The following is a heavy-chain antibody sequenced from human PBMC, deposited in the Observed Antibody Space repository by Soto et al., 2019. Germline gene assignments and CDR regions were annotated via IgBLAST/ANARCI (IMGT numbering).Heavy chain of an antibody. J-gene: IGHJ6*02. Sequence: SETLSLTCAVHGGSFSGYYWSWIRQPPGKGLEWIGEINHSGSTNYNPSLKSRVTISVDTSKNQFSLKLSSVTAADTAVYYCARGRYSSSWYGMDVWGQGTTVTVSS. V-gene: IGHV4-34*01. D-gene: IGHD6-13*01. CDR2: INHSGST. CDR1: GGSFSGYY. CDR3: ARGRYSSSWYGMDV.